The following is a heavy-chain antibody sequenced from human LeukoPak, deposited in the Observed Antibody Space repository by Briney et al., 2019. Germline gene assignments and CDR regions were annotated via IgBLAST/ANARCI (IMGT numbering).Heavy chain of an antibody. CDR1: GGSISSSSYY. J-gene: IGHJ4*02. CDR3: ARDITGGPLDY. CDR2: IYYSRST. D-gene: IGHD3-3*01. Sequence: SETLSLTCTVSGGSISSSSYYWGWIRQPPGKGLEWIGSIYYSRSTYYNPSLKSRVTISVDKSKNQFSLKLSSVTAADTAVYYCARDITGGPLDYWGQGTLVTVSS. V-gene: IGHV4-39*07.